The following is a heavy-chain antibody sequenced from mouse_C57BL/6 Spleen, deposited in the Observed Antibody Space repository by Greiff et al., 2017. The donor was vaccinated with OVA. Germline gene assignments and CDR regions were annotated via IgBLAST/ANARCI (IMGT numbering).Heavy chain of an antibody. CDR2: ISSGSSTI. Sequence: EVKLMESGGGLVKPGGSLKLSCAASGFTFSDYGMHWVRQAPEKGLEWVAYISSGSSTIYYADTVKGRFTISRDNAKNTLFLQMTSLRSEDTAMYYCARPRGYSSAWFAYWGQGTLVTVSA. CDR1: GFTFSDYG. J-gene: IGHJ3*01. D-gene: IGHD2-3*01. V-gene: IGHV5-17*01. CDR3: ARPRGYSSAWFAY.